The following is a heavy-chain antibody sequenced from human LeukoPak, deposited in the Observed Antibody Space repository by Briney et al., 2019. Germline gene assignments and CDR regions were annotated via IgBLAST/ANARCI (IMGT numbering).Heavy chain of an antibody. CDR1: GFIFSSYA. CDR2: ISSSGGST. CDR3: AKDAPFDP. Sequence: GGSLRLSCAASGFIFSSYAMSWVRQAPGKGLEWVSTISSSGGSTNYADSVKGRFTISRENSKNRLHLEMNSLRAEDTAMYYCAKDAPFDPWGQGTLVTVSS. V-gene: IGHV3-23*01. J-gene: IGHJ5*02.